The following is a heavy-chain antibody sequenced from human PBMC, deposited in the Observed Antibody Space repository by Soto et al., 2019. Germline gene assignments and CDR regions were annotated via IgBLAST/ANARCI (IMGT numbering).Heavy chain of an antibody. V-gene: IGHV2-5*02. J-gene: IGHJ4*02. Sequence: QITLRESGPTRVKPTQTLTLTCTFSGFSLSARPVAVGWIRQPPGKALERLALIYWDDDKRYSPSLMSRLTITKDTSQNQVGLTMTNMDPLDTAIYYCVHRAGIDGNWNGGYFDYWGQGALVTVSS. D-gene: IGHD1-1*01. CDR3: VHRAGIDGNWNGGYFDY. CDR1: GFSLSARPVA. CDR2: IYWDDDK.